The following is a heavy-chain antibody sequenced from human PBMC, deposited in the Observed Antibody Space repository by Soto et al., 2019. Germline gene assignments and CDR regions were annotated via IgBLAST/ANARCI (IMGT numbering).Heavy chain of an antibody. CDR1: GYTFTSYA. Sequence: ASVKVSCKASGYTFTSYAMHWVRQAPGQRLEWMGWINAGNGNTKYSQKFQGRVTITSDTSASTAYMELSSLRSEYTAVYYCARVFYGDTAFDYWGQGTLVTVSS. V-gene: IGHV1-3*01. J-gene: IGHJ4*02. D-gene: IGHD4-17*01. CDR2: INAGNGNT. CDR3: ARVFYGDTAFDY.